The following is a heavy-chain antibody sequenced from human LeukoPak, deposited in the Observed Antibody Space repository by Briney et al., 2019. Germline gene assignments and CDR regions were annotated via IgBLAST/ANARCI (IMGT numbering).Heavy chain of an antibody. CDR2: IWYDGSNK. Sequence: GGSVILSWAASGFTCSSDGMHWVRHAPGKGLEWVAVIWYDGSNKYYADSVKGRFTISRDNSKNTLYLQMNSLRAEDTAVYYCAKDQGSGTTVTTDYWGQGTLVTVSS. V-gene: IGHV3-33*06. D-gene: IGHD4-17*01. CDR3: AKDQGSGTTVTTDY. J-gene: IGHJ4*02. CDR1: GFTCSSDG.